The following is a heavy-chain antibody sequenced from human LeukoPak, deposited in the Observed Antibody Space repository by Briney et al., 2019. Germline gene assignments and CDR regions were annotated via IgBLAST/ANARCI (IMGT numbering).Heavy chain of an antibody. CDR2: IKQDGGEK. CDR1: GFTFSGYW. CDR3: AKDTGRYGSGSYFDY. D-gene: IGHD3-10*01. V-gene: IGHV3-7*03. J-gene: IGHJ4*02. Sequence: PGGSLRLSCAASGFTFSGYWMSWLRQAPGKGLEWVANIKQDGGEKYYLDSVRGRFTISRDNAKNSLYLQMDSLRAEDTAVYYCAKDTGRYGSGSYFDYWGQGTLVTVSS.